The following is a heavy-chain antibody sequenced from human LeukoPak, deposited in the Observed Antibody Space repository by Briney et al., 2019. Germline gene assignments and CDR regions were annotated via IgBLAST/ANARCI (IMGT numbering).Heavy chain of an antibody. J-gene: IGHJ4*02. V-gene: IGHV3-20*04. Sequence: GGSLRLSCAASGFTFDDYGMSWVRQAPGKGLEWVSGINWNGGSTGYADSVKGRFTISRDNSKNTLYLQMNSLRAEDTAVYYCARGTSSSWRYPLTDWGQGTLVTVSS. CDR2: INWNGGST. CDR3: ARGTSSSWRYPLTD. CDR1: GFTFDDYG. D-gene: IGHD6-13*01.